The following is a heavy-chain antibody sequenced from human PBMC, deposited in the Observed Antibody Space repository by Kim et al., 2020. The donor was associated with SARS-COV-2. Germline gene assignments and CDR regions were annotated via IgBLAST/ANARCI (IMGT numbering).Heavy chain of an antibody. V-gene: IGHV1-18*04. CDR3: ARDRVVFQAGVPGVTMVRGGHWGGGYYYYYGMDV. CDR2: ISAYNGNT. CDR1: GYTFTSYG. J-gene: IGHJ6*02. D-gene: IGHD3-10*01. Sequence: ASVKVSCKASGYTFTSYGISWVRQAPGQGLEWMGWISAYNGNTNYAQKLQGRVTMTTDTSTSTAYMELRSLRSDDTAVYYCARDRVVFQAGVPGVTMVRGGHWGGGYYYYYGMDVWGQGTTVTVSS.